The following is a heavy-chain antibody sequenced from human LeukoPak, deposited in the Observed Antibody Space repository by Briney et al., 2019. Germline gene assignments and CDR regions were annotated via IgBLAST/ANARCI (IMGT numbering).Heavy chain of an antibody. Sequence: GASVKVSCKASGYTFTSYGISWVRQAPGQGLGWMGWISAYNGNTDYAQKFQGRVTMTTDTSTSTAYMEVRSLRSDDTAVYYCARAYSGSYYYYWGQGTLVTVSS. V-gene: IGHV1-18*01. D-gene: IGHD1-26*01. CDR3: ARAYSGSYYYY. CDR1: GYTFTSYG. J-gene: IGHJ4*02. CDR2: ISAYNGNT.